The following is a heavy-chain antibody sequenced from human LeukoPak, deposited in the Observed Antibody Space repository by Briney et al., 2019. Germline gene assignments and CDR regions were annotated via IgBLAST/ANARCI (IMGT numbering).Heavy chain of an antibody. Sequence: GESLKISCMGSGYNFTSYWIGWVRQMPGKGLEWMGILYPGDSDTRYSPSFQGQVTISADKSISTAYLQWSSLKASDTAMYYCARRGSGYSSGWYIDSWGRGTLVTVSS. D-gene: IGHD6-19*01. CDR1: GYNFTSYW. V-gene: IGHV5-51*01. CDR2: LYPGDSDT. J-gene: IGHJ4*02. CDR3: ARRGSGYSSGWYIDS.